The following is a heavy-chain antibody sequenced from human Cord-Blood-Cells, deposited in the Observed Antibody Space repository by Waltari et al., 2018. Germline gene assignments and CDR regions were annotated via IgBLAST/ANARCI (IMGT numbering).Heavy chain of an antibody. Sequence: QVQLVQSGAEVKKPGSSVKVSCKASGGTFSSYAISWVRQAPGQGLEWMGGHIPIFGTANYGQKCQGRVTITADESTSTAYMGLSSLRSEDTAVYYCARVSYSSSSGTYYYYMDVWGKGTTVTVSS. CDR1: GGTFSSYA. J-gene: IGHJ6*03. CDR2: HIPIFGTA. CDR3: ARVSYSSSSGTYYYYMDV. V-gene: IGHV1-69*01. D-gene: IGHD6-6*01.